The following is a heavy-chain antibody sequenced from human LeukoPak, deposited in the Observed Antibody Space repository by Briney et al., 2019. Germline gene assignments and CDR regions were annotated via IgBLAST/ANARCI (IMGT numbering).Heavy chain of an antibody. CDR3: ARELGTTHAFDI. D-gene: IGHD4-17*01. Sequence: SETLSLTCTVSGYSISSGHYWAWIRQPPGKGLEWFGNIFHTGSTYYNPSLKSRVTISVDTSKNQFSLKLTSVTAADTAVYYCARELGTTHAFDIWGQGTMVTVSS. CDR2: IFHTGST. CDR1: GYSISSGHY. V-gene: IGHV4-38-2*02. J-gene: IGHJ3*02.